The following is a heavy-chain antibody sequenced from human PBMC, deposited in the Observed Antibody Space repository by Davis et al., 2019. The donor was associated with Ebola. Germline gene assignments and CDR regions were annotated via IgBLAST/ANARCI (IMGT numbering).Heavy chain of an antibody. CDR3: ARESELVASFDY. J-gene: IGHJ4*02. Sequence: GGSLRLSCAASGFTLSNYAMHWVRQTPGRGLEWVAVVSSDESTKHYADSVKGRFTISRENSQNTLYLLMSGLRPEDTAVYYCARESELVASFDYWGQGTLVTVSS. CDR2: VSSDESTK. V-gene: IGHV3-30*04. D-gene: IGHD5-12*01. CDR1: GFTLSNYA.